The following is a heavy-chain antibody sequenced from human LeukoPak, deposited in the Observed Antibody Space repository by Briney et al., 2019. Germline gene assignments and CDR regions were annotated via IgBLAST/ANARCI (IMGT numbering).Heavy chain of an antibody. V-gene: IGHV3-30-3*01. CDR2: ISYDGSNK. D-gene: IGHD2-2*01. CDR3: ARGSSTYIIVVVPAASDY. Sequence: GGSLRLSCAASGFTFSSYAMHWVRQAPGKGLEWVAVISYDGSNKYYADSVKGRFTISRDNSKNTLYLQMNSLRAEDTAVYYCARGSSTYIIVVVPAASDYWGQGTLVTVSS. J-gene: IGHJ4*02. CDR1: GFTFSSYA.